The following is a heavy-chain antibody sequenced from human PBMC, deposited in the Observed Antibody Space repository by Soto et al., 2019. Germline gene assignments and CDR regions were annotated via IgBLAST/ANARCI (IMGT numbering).Heavy chain of an antibody. CDR1: GFTFSIYA. CDR3: AKYSTSGPSRFFDL. CDR2: IGAGSDGI. J-gene: IGHJ4*02. D-gene: IGHD5-12*01. Sequence: GGSLRLSCAASGFTFSIYAVAWIRQTPGKGLEWVSVIGAGSDGIQYVDSVKGRFSISRDNSKNTLYLHMNSLRAEDTAIYYCAKYSTSGPSRFFDLWGQGTLVTVSS. V-gene: IGHV3-23*01.